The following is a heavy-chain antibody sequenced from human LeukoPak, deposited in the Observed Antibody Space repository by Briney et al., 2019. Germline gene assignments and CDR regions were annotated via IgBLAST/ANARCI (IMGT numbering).Heavy chain of an antibody. CDR1: GGSISSYY. CDR3: AGTVGAPNWFDP. D-gene: IGHD1-26*01. V-gene: IGHV4-59*01. CDR2: IYYSGST. J-gene: IGHJ5*02. Sequence: PSETLSLTCTVSGGSISSYYWSWIRQPPGKGLEWIGYIYYSGSTNYNPSLKSRVTISVDTSKNQFSLKPSSVTAADTAVYYCAGTVGAPNWFDPWGQGTLVTVSS.